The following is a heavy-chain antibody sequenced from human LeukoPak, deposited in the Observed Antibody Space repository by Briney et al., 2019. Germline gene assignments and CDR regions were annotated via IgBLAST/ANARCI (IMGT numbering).Heavy chain of an antibody. CDR2: IYYSGST. CDR1: GGSISNNY. D-gene: IGHD3-16*01. CDR3: ARWGGFYFGMDV. J-gene: IGHJ6*04. V-gene: IGHV4-59*01. Sequence: SETLSLTCTVSGGSISNNYWSWIRQPPGKGLEWNGYIYYSGSTNYNPSLKSRATISIDTSKNQFSLKLSSVTAADTAVYYCARWGGFYFGMDVWGKGTTVTVSS.